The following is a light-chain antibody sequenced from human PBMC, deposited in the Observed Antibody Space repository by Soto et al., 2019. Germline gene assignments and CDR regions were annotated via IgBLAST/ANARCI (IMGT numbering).Light chain of an antibody. CDR3: QQRSNWIT. V-gene: IGKV3-11*01. Sequence: EIVLTQSPATLSLSPVERARLYCRASQSVSRYLAWYQPTAGQAPRLLIYDASYRATGIPARFSGSGPGTDFTLTISSLESEDFAVYYCQQRSNWITCGHGTRREIK. J-gene: IGKJ5*01. CDR1: QSVSRY. CDR2: DAS.